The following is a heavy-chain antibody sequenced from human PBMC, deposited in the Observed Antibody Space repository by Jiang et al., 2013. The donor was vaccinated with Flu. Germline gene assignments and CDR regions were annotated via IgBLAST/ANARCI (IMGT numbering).Heavy chain of an antibody. CDR3: ARQGGLWFDP. CDR1: YSFTSYW. Sequence: YSFTSYWISWVRQMPGKGLEWMGRIDPSDSYTNYSPSFQGHVTISADKSISTAYLQWSSLKASDTAMYYCARQGGLWFDPWGQGTLVTVSS. J-gene: IGHJ5*02. CDR2: IDPSDSYT. V-gene: IGHV5-10-1*01.